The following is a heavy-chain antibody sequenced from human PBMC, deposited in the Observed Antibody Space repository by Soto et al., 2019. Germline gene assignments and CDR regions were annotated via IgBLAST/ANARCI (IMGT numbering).Heavy chain of an antibody. CDR3: ARVPGYSDGYN. CDR1: GYTFTSYA. Sequence: QVQLVQSGAEVKKPGASVKVSCKASGYTFTSYAMHWVRQAPGQRLEWMGWINAGNGNTKYSQKFQGRVTITRDTSASTAYRELSSLRSEDTAVYYCARVPGYSDGYNWGQGPLVTVSS. CDR2: INAGNGNT. D-gene: IGHD5-18*01. V-gene: IGHV1-3*01. J-gene: IGHJ4*02.